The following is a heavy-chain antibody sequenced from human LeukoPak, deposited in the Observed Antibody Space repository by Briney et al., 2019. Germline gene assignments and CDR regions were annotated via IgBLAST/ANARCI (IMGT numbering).Heavy chain of an antibody. Sequence: GGSLRLSCAASGIIVSRYWMTWVRQAPGKGLEWVADIKEDGSEKHYVDSVKGRFTIARDNAENSLYLQMNCLRAEDTAIYYCARDLGVCSGGTCYPVYDYWGQGIPVTVSS. CDR1: GIIVSRYW. J-gene: IGHJ4*02. CDR2: IKEDGSEK. V-gene: IGHV3-7*01. CDR3: ARDLGVCSGGTCYPVYDY. D-gene: IGHD2-15*01.